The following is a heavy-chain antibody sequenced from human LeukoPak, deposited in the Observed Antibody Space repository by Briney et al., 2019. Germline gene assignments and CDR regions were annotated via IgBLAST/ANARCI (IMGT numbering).Heavy chain of an antibody. D-gene: IGHD4-17*01. CDR2: ISRSSNTK. Sequence: PGGSLRLSCATSGFTFSSYEMNWVRQAPGKGLEWVSYISRSSNTKYYADSVEGRFTISRDNAKNSLYLQLDSLRVEDTAVYYCARDDGFPYYFDYWGQGILVTVSS. V-gene: IGHV3-48*03. CDR1: GFTFSSYE. J-gene: IGHJ4*02. CDR3: ARDDGFPYYFDY.